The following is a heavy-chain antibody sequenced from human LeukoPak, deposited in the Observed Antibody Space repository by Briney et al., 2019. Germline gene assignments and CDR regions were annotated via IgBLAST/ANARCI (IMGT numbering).Heavy chain of an antibody. CDR1: GGSISSGDYY. D-gene: IGHD3-3*01. Sequence: PSETLSLTCTVSGGSISSGDYYWSWIRQPPGKGLEWIGYIYYSGSTYYNPSLKSRVTISVDTSKNQFSLRLSSVTAADTAVYYCARHATESTIFGVAIPNNWFDPWGQGTLVTVSS. CDR2: IYYSGST. J-gene: IGHJ5*02. V-gene: IGHV4-30-4*08. CDR3: ARHATESTIFGVAIPNNWFDP.